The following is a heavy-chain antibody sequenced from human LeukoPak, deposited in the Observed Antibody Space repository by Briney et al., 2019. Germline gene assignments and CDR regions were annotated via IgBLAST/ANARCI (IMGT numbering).Heavy chain of an antibody. Sequence: GGSLRLSCAASGFSFSSYGMHWVRQAPGKGLEWVAVIWYDGTNKHYADSVKGRFTISRDNSKNTLYLQMNSLRAEDTAVYYCARSSGWYFGYFDYWGQGTLVTVSS. D-gene: IGHD6-19*01. J-gene: IGHJ4*02. CDR1: GFSFSSYG. CDR3: ARSSGWYFGYFDY. CDR2: IWYDGTNK. V-gene: IGHV3-33*01.